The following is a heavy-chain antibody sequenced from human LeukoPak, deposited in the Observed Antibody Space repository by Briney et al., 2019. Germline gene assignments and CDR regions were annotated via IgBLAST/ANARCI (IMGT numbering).Heavy chain of an antibody. D-gene: IGHD2-2*01. Sequence: TASGGTVSSYSISCGGHRPRQRLEWMGRIIPILGIANYAQKFQGRVTITADKSTSTAYMELSSLRSEDTAVYYCARLYCSSTSCYAPESWGQGTLVTVSS. V-gene: IGHV1-69*02. CDR3: ARLYCSSTSCYAPES. J-gene: IGHJ4*02. CDR1: GGTVSSYS. CDR2: IIPILGIA.